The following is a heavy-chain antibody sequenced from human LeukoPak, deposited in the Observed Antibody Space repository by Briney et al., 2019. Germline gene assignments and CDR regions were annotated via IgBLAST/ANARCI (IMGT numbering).Heavy chain of an antibody. D-gene: IGHD6-19*01. CDR1: GDRVSSNSAT. V-gene: IGHV6-1*01. Sequence: SQALSLTCVISGDRVSSNSATWNWIRQSPSRGLEWLGRTYYRSKWSSDYALSVKSRITINPDTSKNEFSLQLNSVTLEDTAVYFCTREAGAGFNYWGQGTLVTVSS. J-gene: IGHJ4*02. CDR2: TYYRSKWSS. CDR3: TREAGAGFNY.